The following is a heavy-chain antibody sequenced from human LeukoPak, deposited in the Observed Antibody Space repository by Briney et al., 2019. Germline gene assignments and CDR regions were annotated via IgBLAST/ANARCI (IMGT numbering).Heavy chain of an antibody. CDR2: IYYTGTT. CDR3: ARGATYGNYVFAYSYYYMDV. Sequence: SETLSLTCTASGGSISSIDYYWGWIRQPPGKGLEWIGSIYYTGTTFYNPSLKSRVTMSVDTSKNQFSLKLSSVTAADTAVYYCARGATYGNYVFAYSYYYMDVWGKGTTVTVSS. V-gene: IGHV4-39*01. CDR1: GGSISSIDYY. J-gene: IGHJ6*03. D-gene: IGHD4-11*01.